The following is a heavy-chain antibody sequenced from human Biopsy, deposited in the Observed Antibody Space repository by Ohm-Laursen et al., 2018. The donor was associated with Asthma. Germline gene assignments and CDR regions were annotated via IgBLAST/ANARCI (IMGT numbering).Heavy chain of an antibody. CDR3: ARAAGDYYGSARPYGMDV. V-gene: IGHV7-4-1*01. CDR2: INTDTGNP. D-gene: IGHD3-10*01. J-gene: IGHJ6*02. CDR1: DYIFPRYY. Sequence: SVKVSCKASDYIFPRYYISWVRQAPGQGLEWMGWINTDTGNPTYAQDFTGRFVFSLDTSVSTAYLQISSLKAEDTAVYYCARAAGDYYGSARPYGMDVWGQGTTVTVSS.